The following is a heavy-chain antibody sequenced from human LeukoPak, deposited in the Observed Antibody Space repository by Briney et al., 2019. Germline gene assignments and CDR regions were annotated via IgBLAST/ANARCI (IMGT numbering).Heavy chain of an antibody. CDR3: ARAETDYYYMDV. J-gene: IGHJ6*03. CDR2: IKQDGSEK. CDR1: GFTFGSYW. V-gene: IGHV3-7*01. Sequence: PGGSLRLSCAASGFTFGSYWMSWVRQAPGKGLEWVANIKQDGSEKYYVDSVKGRFTISRDNAKNSLYLQMNSLRAEDTAVYYCARAETDYYYMDVWGKGTTVTVSS.